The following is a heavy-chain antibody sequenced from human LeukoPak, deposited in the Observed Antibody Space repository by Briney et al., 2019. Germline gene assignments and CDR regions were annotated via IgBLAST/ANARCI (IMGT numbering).Heavy chain of an antibody. CDR1: GFTFSSYA. CDR3: ARVGGGYSYGHLDY. V-gene: IGHV3-48*03. J-gene: IGHJ4*02. D-gene: IGHD5-18*01. Sequence: PGGSLRLSCAASGFTFSSYAMTWVRQAPGKGLEWVSYISSSGSTIYYADSVKGRFTISRDNAKNSLYLQMNSLRAEDTAVYYCARVGGGYSYGHLDYWGQGTLVTVSS. CDR2: ISSSGSTI.